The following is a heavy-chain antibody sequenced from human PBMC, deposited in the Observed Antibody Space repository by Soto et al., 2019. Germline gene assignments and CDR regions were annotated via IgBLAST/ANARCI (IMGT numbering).Heavy chain of an antibody. CDR2: INHSGST. Sequence: SETLSLTCAVYGGSFSGYYWSWIRQPPGKGLEWIGEINHSGSTNYNPSLKSRVTISVDTSKNQFSLKLSSVTAADTAVYYCAIQRGGYYYYYMDVWGKGTTVTVSS. CDR3: AIQRGGYYYYYMDV. CDR1: GGSFSGYY. D-gene: IGHD3-10*01. J-gene: IGHJ6*03. V-gene: IGHV4-34*01.